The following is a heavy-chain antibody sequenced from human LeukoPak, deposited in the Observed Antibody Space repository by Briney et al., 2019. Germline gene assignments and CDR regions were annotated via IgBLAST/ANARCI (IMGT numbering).Heavy chain of an antibody. CDR2: ISYDGSNK. Sequence: GGSLRLSCAASGFTFSSYAMHWVRQAPGKGLEWVAVISYDGSNKYYADSVKGRFTISRDNSKNTLYLQMNSLRAEDTAVYYCARAPTSMVRGVIITPYFFDYWGQGTLVTVSS. CDR3: ARAPTSMVRGVIITPYFFDY. D-gene: IGHD3-10*01. J-gene: IGHJ4*02. CDR1: GFTFSSYA. V-gene: IGHV3-30-3*01.